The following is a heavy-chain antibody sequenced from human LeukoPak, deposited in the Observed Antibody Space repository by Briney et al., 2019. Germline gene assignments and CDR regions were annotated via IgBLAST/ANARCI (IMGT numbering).Heavy chain of an antibody. CDR1: SYTFTSYG. CDR2: ISAYNGNT. J-gene: IGHJ4*02. V-gene: IGHV1-18*01. D-gene: IGHD5-18*01. Sequence: AASVKVSCKASSYTFTSYGISWVRQAPGQGLEWMGWISAYNGNTNYAQKLQGRVTMTTDTSTSTAYMELRSLRSDDTAVYYCARGPKSNSYGYWIFSFWGQGTLVTVSS. CDR3: ARGPKSNSYGYWIFSF.